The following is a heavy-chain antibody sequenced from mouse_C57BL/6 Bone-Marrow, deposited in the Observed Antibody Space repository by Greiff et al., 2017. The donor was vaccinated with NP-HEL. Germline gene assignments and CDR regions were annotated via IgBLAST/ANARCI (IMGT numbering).Heavy chain of an antibody. CDR1: GYTFTSYG. Sequence: QVQLQQSGAELARPGASVKLSCKASGYTFTSYGISWVKQRTGQGLEWIGEIYPRSGNTYYNEKFKGKATLTADKSSSTAYMELRSLTSDDSAVYFCAREGEIYYYGTWFAYWGQGTLVTVSA. V-gene: IGHV1-81*01. CDR3: AREGEIYYYGTWFAY. D-gene: IGHD1-1*01. CDR2: IYPRSGNT. J-gene: IGHJ3*01.